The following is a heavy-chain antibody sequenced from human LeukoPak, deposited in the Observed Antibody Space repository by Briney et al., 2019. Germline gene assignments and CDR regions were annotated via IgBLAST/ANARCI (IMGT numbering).Heavy chain of an antibody. CDR3: ARVIYGSGYFDY. V-gene: IGHV1-2*02. J-gene: IGHJ4*02. CDR2: INPNSGGT. CDR1: GYTFTNYV. Sequence: GASVKVSCKASGYTFTNYVISWVRQAPGQGLEWMGWINPNSGGTNYAQKFQGRVTMTRDTSISTAYMELSRLRSDDTAVYYCARVIYGSGYFDYWGQGTLVTVSS. D-gene: IGHD3-10*01.